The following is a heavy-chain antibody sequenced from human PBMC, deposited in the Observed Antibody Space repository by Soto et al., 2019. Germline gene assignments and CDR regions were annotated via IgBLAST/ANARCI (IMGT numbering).Heavy chain of an antibody. CDR3: AKSLGDTATAPIDY. CDR2: ISYDGSNK. CDR1: GFTFSSYG. D-gene: IGHD5-18*01. J-gene: IGHJ4*02. V-gene: IGHV3-30*18. Sequence: FPRLSCAASGFTFSSYGMHWVRQAPGKGLEWVAVISYDGSNKYYADSVKGRFTISRDNSKNTLYLQMNSLRAEDTAVYYCAKSLGDTATAPIDYWGQGTLVTVSS.